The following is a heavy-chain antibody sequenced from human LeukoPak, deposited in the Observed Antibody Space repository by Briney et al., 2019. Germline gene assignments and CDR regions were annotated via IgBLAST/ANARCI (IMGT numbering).Heavy chain of an antibody. D-gene: IGHD5-18*01. J-gene: IGHJ4*02. Sequence: GGSLRLSCAASGFTFSSYDMNWVRQAPGKGLEWVSSIGTSSHYIDYADSVQGRFTISRDNAEYSLCLQMNSLRAEDTAVYYCARDEEGYGYHHWGQGTLVTVS. CDR3: ARDEEGYGYHH. V-gene: IGHV3-21*06. CDR2: IGTSSHYI. CDR1: GFTFSSYD.